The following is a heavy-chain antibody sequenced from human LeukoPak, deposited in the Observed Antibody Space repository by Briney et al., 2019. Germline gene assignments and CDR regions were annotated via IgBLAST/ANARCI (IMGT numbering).Heavy chain of an antibody. CDR1: GGSFSGYY. D-gene: IGHD5-18*01. Sequence: SETLSLTCAVYGGSFSGYYWSWIRQPPGKGLEWIGEINHSGSTNYNPSLKSRVTILVDTSKNQFSLKLSSVTAADTAVYYCARGPGYSYARYCFDYWGQGTLVTVSS. J-gene: IGHJ4*02. CDR3: ARGPGYSYARYCFDY. CDR2: INHSGST. V-gene: IGHV4-34*01.